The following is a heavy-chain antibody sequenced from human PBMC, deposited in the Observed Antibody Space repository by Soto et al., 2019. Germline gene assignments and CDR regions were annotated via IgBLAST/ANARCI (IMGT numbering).Heavy chain of an antibody. J-gene: IGHJ4*02. D-gene: IGHD3-9*01. Sequence: PGGSLRLSCVASGFTFSRSWMSWVRQAPGKGPEWVANIKQDGSGNNYVEDVKGRFTISVDNAKNSLFLQLNSLRVEDTAVYYCAREGKDWQFDYWGQGT. V-gene: IGHV3-7*01. CDR1: GFTFSRSW. CDR2: IKQDGSGN. CDR3: AREGKDWQFDY.